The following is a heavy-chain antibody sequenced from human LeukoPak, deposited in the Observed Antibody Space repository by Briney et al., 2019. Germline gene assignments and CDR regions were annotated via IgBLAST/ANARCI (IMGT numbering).Heavy chain of an antibody. D-gene: IGHD5-12*01. CDR2: IIPIFGTA. Sequence: ASVKVSCKASGGTFSSYAISWVRRAPGQGREWMGGIIPIFGTANYAQKFQGRVTITADESTSTAYKELSSLRSEDTAVYYCARGWLRSREFDYWGQGPLVPVSS. CDR3: ARGWLRSREFDY. V-gene: IGHV1-69*13. J-gene: IGHJ4*02. CDR1: GGTFSSYA.